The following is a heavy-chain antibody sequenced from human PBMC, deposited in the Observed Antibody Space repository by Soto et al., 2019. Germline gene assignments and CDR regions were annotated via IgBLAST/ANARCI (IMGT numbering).Heavy chain of an antibody. CDR2: IYHSGST. CDR3: ARVKASGVNFDY. D-gene: IGHD3-10*01. V-gene: IGHV4-4*02. CDR1: GGSISSNNW. J-gene: IGHJ4*02. Sequence: SETLSLTCAVSGGSISSNNWWSWVRQPPGKGLEWIGEIYHSGSTNYNPSPKSRVTISVDKSKNQFSLKLTSVTAADTAVYYCARVKASGVNFDYWGQGTLVTVSS.